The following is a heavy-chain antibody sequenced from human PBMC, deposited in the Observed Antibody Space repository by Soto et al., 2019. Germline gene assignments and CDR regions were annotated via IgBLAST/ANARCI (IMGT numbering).Heavy chain of an antibody. D-gene: IGHD5-12*01. CDR1: GGTFSSYT. CDR3: ARAGSREYSGYECDH. J-gene: IGHJ4*02. V-gene: IGHV1-69*02. CDR2: IIPVLGIA. Sequence: QVQLVQSGAEVKKPGFSVKVSCKASGGTFSSYTISWVRQAPGQGLEWMGRIIPVLGIADYTQKFQGRVRSTADKSTRTAYMELSSLRSEDTAVYYCARAGSREYSGYECDHWGQGTLVTVSS.